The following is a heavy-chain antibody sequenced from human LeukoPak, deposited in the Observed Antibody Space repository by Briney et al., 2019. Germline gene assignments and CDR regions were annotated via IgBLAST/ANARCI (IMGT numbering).Heavy chain of an antibody. V-gene: IGHV4-34*01. CDR2: INHSGST. CDR1: GGSFSGYY. J-gene: IGHJ4*02. CDR3: ARRRSVATIRVFDY. Sequence: SETLSLTCAVYGGSFSGYYWSWIRQPPGKGLEWIGEINHSGSTNYNPSLKSRVTISVDTSKNQFSLKLSSVTAADTAVYYCARRRSVATIRVFDYWGQGTRVTVSS. D-gene: IGHD5-12*01.